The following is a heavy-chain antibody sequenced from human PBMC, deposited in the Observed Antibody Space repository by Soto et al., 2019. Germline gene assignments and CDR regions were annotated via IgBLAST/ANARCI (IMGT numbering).Heavy chain of an antibody. Sequence: TVRSNYMSWVLQAPGKGLDWVSAISSDGGTYYTDSVKGRFTISRDNSKNTLYLQMNSLTAEDTAVYYCARDVIAVAGSADYWGQGTLVTVSS. D-gene: IGHD6-19*01. J-gene: IGHJ4*02. CDR2: ISSDGGT. CDR3: ARDVIAVAGSADY. CDR1: TVRSNY. V-gene: IGHV3-53*01.